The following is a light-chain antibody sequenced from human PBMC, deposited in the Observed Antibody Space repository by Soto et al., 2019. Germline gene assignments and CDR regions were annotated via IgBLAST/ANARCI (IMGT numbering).Light chain of an antibody. CDR3: SSYTSSSTPPYV. Sequence: QSVRTQPASVSGSPGQSITISCTGTSSDFGGYNYVSWYQQHPGKAPKLMIYDVSNRPSGVSNRFSGSKSGNTASLTISGLQAEDEADYYCSSYTSSSTPPYVFGSGTKVTV. CDR1: SSDFGGYNY. CDR2: DVS. J-gene: IGLJ1*01. V-gene: IGLV2-14*01.